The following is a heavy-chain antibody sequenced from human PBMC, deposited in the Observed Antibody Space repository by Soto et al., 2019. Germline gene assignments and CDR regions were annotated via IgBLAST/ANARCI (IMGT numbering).Heavy chain of an antibody. CDR3: AREGEMPYYYYGLDV. D-gene: IGHD3-16*01. Sequence: QVQLVQSGAEVRKPGASVKVSCKASGYTFTTYGISWARQAPGQGLEWMGWISGYNGHTKYAQKFQGRVTMTTDTSTSRVYMDLRSLRSDDTAVYYCAREGEMPYYYYGLDVWGQGTTVTVSS. J-gene: IGHJ6*02. CDR2: ISGYNGHT. V-gene: IGHV1-18*01. CDR1: GYTFTTYG.